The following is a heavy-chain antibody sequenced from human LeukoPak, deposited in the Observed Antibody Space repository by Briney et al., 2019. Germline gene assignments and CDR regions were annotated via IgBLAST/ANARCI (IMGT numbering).Heavy chain of an antibody. D-gene: IGHD6-13*01. CDR3: ARGEPYSSSWYAVYYYMDV. Sequence: VASVKVSCKASGGTFSSYAISWVRQAPGQGLEWMGGIIPIFGTANYAQKFQGRVTITADKSTSTAYMELSSLRSEDTAVYYCARGEPYSSSWYAVYYYMDVWGKGTTVTVSS. CDR2: IIPIFGTA. V-gene: IGHV1-69*06. J-gene: IGHJ6*03. CDR1: GGTFSSYA.